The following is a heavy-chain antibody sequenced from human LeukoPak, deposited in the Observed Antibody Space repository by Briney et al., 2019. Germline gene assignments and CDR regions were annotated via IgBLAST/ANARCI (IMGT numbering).Heavy chain of an antibody. J-gene: IGHJ6*02. CDR2: SYYSGST. V-gene: IGHV4-59*08. Sequence: SETLSLTCTVSGGSINTYYWSWIRQPPGKGLEWIGYSYYSGSTNYNPSLKSRVTISVDTSKNQFTLKLRSVTAADTAIYYCARHHSKFWNYGMDVWGQGTTVTVSS. D-gene: IGHD3-3*01. CDR3: ARHHSKFWNYGMDV. CDR1: GGSINTYY.